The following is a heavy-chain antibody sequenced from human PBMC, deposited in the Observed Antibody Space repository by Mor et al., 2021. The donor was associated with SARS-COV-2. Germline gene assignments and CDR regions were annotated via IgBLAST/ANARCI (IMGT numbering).Heavy chain of an antibody. CDR2: SII. D-gene: IGHD2-15*01. Sequence: SIIYYADSVKGRFTISRDNAKNSLYLQMNSLRDEDTAVYYCARDPPIVVDAFDMWGQGTMVTVSS. CDR3: ARDPPIVVDAFDM. V-gene: IGHV3-48*02. J-gene: IGHJ3*02.